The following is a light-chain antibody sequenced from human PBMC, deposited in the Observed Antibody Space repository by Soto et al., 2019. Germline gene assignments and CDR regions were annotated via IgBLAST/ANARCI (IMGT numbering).Light chain of an antibody. J-gene: IGLJ1*01. V-gene: IGLV2-14*01. CDR2: EDN. CDR1: TSDVDNSNF. CDR3: RTYNKSRTSV. Sequence: QSALTQPASASGSPGQSITISCTATTSDVDNSNFVSWYQHHPGTAPKLIVSEDNSRPSGVSSRFSGSKSGNTASLTISGLQADDEADYYCRTYNKSRTSVFGTGTKLTVL.